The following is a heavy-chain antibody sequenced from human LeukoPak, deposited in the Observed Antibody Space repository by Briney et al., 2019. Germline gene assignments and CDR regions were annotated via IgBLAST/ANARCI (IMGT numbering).Heavy chain of an antibody. CDR1: GGTFSSYA. D-gene: IGHD3-9*01. Sequence: SVKVSCKASGGTFSSYAISWVRQAPGQGLEWMGGIIPIFGTANYAQKFPGRVTITADESTSTAYMELSSLRSEDTAVYYCARNAVLRYFDAHLNWFDPWGQGTLVTVSS. J-gene: IGHJ5*02. V-gene: IGHV1-69*13. CDR2: IIPIFGTA. CDR3: ARNAVLRYFDAHLNWFDP.